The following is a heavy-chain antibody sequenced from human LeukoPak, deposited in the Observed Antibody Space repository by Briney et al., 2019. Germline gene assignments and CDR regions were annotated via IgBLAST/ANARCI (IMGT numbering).Heavy chain of an antibody. D-gene: IGHD3-3*01. Sequence: SETLSLTCTVSGGSISSYYWSWIRQPPGKGLEWIGYIYYSGSTNYNPSLKSRVTISVDTSKNQFYLKLSSVTAADTAVYYCARLAIFGVVTFDYWGQGTLVTVSS. CDR2: IYYSGST. CDR3: ARLAIFGVVTFDY. V-gene: IGHV4-59*01. J-gene: IGHJ4*02. CDR1: GGSISSYY.